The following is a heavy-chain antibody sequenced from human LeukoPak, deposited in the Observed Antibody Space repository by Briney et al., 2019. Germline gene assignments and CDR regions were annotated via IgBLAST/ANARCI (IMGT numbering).Heavy chain of an antibody. CDR3: ARDHSVATIGRGYDHYMDV. CDR2: ISPNSGGT. V-gene: IGHV1-2*02. J-gene: IGHJ6*03. CDR1: GYIFIVHY. Sequence: ASVRVSCKASGYIFIVHYIHWVRQAPGQGLEWMGWISPNSGGTNYAQTFQGRVTMTRDTSMSTVYMELSSLRSDDTAVYYCARDHSVATIGRGYDHYMDVWGKGTTVTVSS. D-gene: IGHD5-12*01.